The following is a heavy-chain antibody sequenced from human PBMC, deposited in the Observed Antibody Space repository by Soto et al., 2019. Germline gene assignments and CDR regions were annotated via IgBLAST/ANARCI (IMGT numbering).Heavy chain of an antibody. V-gene: IGHV3-53*01. CDR1: GFTVIDNY. CDR3: ARDKGIGISMVRGVVMKVGNGVEV. J-gene: IGHJ6*01. CDR2: IYGDGST. D-gene: IGHD3-10*01. Sequence: PGGSXRLSCAFSGFTVIDNYMIWVRHAPGKGLEWVSVIYGDGSTYYADSVKGRFTISRDNSKNTVFIQMSSLRAEETAMYYCARDKGIGISMVRGVVMKVGNGVEVWGQGTTVTVSS.